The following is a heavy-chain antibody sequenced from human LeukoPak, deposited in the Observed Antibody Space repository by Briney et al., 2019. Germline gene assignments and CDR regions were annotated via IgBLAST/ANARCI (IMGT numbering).Heavy chain of an antibody. D-gene: IGHD6-13*01. J-gene: IGHJ4*02. CDR1: GGTFSSYA. CDR3: ARGFRTVAAAGTD. V-gene: IGHV1-69*13. CDR2: IIPLFNTT. Sequence: ASVKVSCKASGGTFSSYAISWVRQAPGKGLEWMGGIIPLFNTTNYAQKFQGRVTIIADASTSTAYMELSSLRSEDTAVYYCARGFRTVAAAGTDWGQGTLVTVSS.